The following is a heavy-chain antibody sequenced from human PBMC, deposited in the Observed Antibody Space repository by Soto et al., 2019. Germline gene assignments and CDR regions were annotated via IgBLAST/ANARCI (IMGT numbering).Heavy chain of an antibody. V-gene: IGHV3-23*01. CDR1: GFTFSTYG. Sequence: EVQLLESGGGLVQPGGSLRLSCAASGFTFSTYGMDWVRQAPGKGLEWVSAISSSGTATYYADSVKGRFTISRDNSKNTLFLQMNSLRAEDXAVYXCAKEIGHSKPFDYWGQGTLVTVSS. CDR2: ISSSGTAT. J-gene: IGHJ4*02. D-gene: IGHD4-4*01. CDR3: AKEIGHSKPFDY.